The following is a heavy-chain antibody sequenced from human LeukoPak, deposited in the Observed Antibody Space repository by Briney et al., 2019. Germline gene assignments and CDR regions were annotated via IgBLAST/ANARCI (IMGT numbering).Heavy chain of an antibody. D-gene: IGHD5-18*01. CDR2: LSSNGGST. Sequence: GGPLTHPCAASGFTYYCYAMLCLPEATEKALEYFSALSSNGGSTYYENSVKSRFTISRDNSKNTLYLQMGSVRAEDMAVYYCARYCDGYGGGFDYWGQGTLVTVSS. V-gene: IGHV3-64*01. CDR3: ARYCDGYGGGFDY. J-gene: IGHJ4*02. CDR1: GFTYYCYA.